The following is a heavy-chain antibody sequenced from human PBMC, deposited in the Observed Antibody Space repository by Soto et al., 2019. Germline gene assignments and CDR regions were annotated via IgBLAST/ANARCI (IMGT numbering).Heavy chain of an antibody. J-gene: IGHJ5*02. D-gene: IGHD4-4*01. CDR2: VYYSGSA. V-gene: IGHV4-59*01. Sequence: SETVSLTCTVSGGSLNSFYWSWIRQPPGKGLEWIGYVYYSGSATYNPSLNSRVTISVDTSKNQLSLKLSSVTAADTAVYYCARLLMTTSNWFDPWGQGTLVTVSA. CDR3: ARLLMTTSNWFDP. CDR1: GGSLNSFY.